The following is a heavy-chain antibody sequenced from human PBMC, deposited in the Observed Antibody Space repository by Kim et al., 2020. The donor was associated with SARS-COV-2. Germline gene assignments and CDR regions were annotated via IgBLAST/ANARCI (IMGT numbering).Heavy chain of an antibody. CDR1: GFTFGDYA. V-gene: IGHV3-9*01. Sequence: GWSLRLSCAASGFTFGDYAMHWVRQAPGKGLEWVSSITWNSGSVAYAGSVKGRFTISRDNTKNSLYLQMNSLRAEDTAFYYCAKDHYYDSSGSFDYWGQGTLVTVSS. CDR3: AKDHYYDSSGSFDY. CDR2: ITWNSGSV. D-gene: IGHD3-22*01. J-gene: IGHJ4*02.